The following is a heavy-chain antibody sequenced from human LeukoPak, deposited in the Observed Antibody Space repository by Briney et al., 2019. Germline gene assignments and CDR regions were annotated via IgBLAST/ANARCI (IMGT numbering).Heavy chain of an antibody. CDR1: GFTFSSYA. CDR2: ISGSGGST. CDR3: AKEGYGDFDY. V-gene: IGHV3-23*01. Sequence: GGSLRLSCAASGFTFSSYAMSWVRQAPGKGLEWVSAISGSGGSTYYAASVKGRFTIPRDNSKNTRYLQMNSLRAEDTAVYYCAKEGYGDFDYWGQGTLVTVSS. J-gene: IGHJ4*02. D-gene: IGHD5-18*01.